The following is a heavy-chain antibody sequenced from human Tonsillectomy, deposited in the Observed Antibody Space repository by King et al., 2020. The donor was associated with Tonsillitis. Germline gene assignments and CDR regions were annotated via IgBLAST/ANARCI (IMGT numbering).Heavy chain of an antibody. CDR1: GGTFSSYA. Sequence: QLVQSGAEVKKPGSSVKVSCKASGGTFSSYAISWVRQAPGQGLEWMGRIIPILGIANYAQKFQGRVTITADKSTSTAYMELSSLRSADTAVYYCARAGHVAARYFDYWGQGTLVTVSS. CDR2: IIPILGIA. V-gene: IGHV1-69*09. D-gene: IGHD6-6*01. CDR3: ARAGHVAARYFDY. J-gene: IGHJ4*02.